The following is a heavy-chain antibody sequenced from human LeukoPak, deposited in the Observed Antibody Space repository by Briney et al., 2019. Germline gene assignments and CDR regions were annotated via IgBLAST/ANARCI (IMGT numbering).Heavy chain of an antibody. D-gene: IGHD4-17*01. CDR2: IIPIFGTA. CDR1: GGTFSSYA. Sequence: SVKVSCKSSGGTFSSYAISLVRQAPGQGLEWMGGIIPIFGTANYAQKFQGRVTITTDESTSKAYMELSRLRSEDTAVYYCARDPSIYGDYGFVYWGQGTLVTVSS. J-gene: IGHJ4*02. V-gene: IGHV1-69*05. CDR3: ARDPSIYGDYGFVY.